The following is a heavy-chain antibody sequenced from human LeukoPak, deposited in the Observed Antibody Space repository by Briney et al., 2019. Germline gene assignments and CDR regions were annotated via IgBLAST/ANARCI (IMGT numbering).Heavy chain of an antibody. CDR1: GYTFTTYG. J-gene: IGHJ4*02. CDR3: ARLSGNDFWSGYQKYYFDY. D-gene: IGHD3-3*01. CDR2: ISAYNGNT. Sequence: ASVKVSCKASGYTFTTYGITWVRQAPGQGLEWMGWISAYNGNTNYAQKLQGRVTMTTDTSTTTAYMELRRLTSDDTAMYYCARLSGNDFWSGYQKYYFDYWGQGTLVTVSS. V-gene: IGHV1-18*01.